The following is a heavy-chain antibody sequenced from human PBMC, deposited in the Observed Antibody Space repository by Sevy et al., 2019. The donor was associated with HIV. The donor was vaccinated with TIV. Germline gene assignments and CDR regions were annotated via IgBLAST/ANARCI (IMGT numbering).Heavy chain of an antibody. CDR2: ISASGAST. CDR1: GFTFNTET. J-gene: IGHJ5*02. CDR3: AKRRYGGFDP. V-gene: IGHV3-23*01. Sequence: GGSLRLSCAASGFTFNTETMSWVRQAPGKGLYWVSSISASGASTYYVDSVKGRFTISRDNSKNTVYLQMKSLRAGDTALYYCAKRRYGGFDPWGQGTLVTVSS. D-gene: IGHD5-18*01.